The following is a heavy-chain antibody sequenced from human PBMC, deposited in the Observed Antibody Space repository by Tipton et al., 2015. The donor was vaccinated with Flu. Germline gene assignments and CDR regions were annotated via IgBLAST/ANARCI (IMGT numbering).Heavy chain of an antibody. CDR1: GGTFSSYA. V-gene: IGHV1-69*01. J-gene: IGHJ4*02. D-gene: IGHD3-22*01. CDR3: ARTLYYYDSSGYPYYFDY. Sequence: QLVQSGAEVKKPGSSVKVSCKASGGTFSSYAISWVRQAPGQGLEWMGGIIPIFGTANYAQKFQGRVTITADESTSTAYMELSSLRSEDTAVYYCARTLYYYDSSGYPYYFDYWGRGTLVTVSS. CDR2: IIPIFGTA.